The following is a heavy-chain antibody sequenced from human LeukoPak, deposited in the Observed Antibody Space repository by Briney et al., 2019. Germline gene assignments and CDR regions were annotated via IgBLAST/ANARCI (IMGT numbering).Heavy chain of an antibody. CDR3: ARDRASSGWFTEEFFDY. Sequence: PGGSLRLSCAASGCTFSSYSMNWVRQAPGKGLEWVSSISTSSLYIYYADSVKGRFTVSRNNARNSLYLQMNSLRAEDTAVYYCARDRASSGWFTEEFFDYWGQGTLVTVSS. V-gene: IGHV3-21*01. D-gene: IGHD6-19*01. CDR1: GCTFSSYS. J-gene: IGHJ4*02. CDR2: ISTSSLYI.